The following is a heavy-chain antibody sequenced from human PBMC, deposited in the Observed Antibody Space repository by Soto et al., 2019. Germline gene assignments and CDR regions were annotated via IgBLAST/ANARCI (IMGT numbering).Heavy chain of an antibody. CDR2: ISGSGGST. Sequence: GALRISCAPPGFTFSSYAMTWVRQAPGKGLEWVSAISGSGGSTYYADSVKGRFTISRDNSKNTLYLQMNSLRAEDTAVYYCAHDYGFDYWGQGTLVTVSS. D-gene: IGHD4-17*01. CDR1: GFTFSSYA. J-gene: IGHJ4*02. V-gene: IGHV3-23*01. CDR3: AHDYGFDY.